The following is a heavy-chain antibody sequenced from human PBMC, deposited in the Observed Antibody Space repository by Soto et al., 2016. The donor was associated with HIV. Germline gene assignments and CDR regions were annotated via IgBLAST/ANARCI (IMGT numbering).Heavy chain of an antibody. V-gene: IGHV3-23*01. CDR1: GFSFSGYA. D-gene: IGHD3-16*02. CDR2: ITGSGGGT. Sequence: EVQLLESGGGLVQPGGSLRLSCAGSGFSFSGYAMTWVRQAPGKGLDWVSSITGSGGGTYYADSVKGRFTISRDDSKKELFLEMNGLGFDDTATYYCATGGIYRFLDFRGQGTFVTVSS. J-gene: IGHJ4*02. CDR3: ATGGIYRFLDF.